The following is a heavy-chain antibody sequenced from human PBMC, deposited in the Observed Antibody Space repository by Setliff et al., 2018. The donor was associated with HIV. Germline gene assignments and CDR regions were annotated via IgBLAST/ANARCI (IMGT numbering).Heavy chain of an antibody. Sequence: PSETLSLTCAVYGGSFSGYYWSWIRQPPGKGLEWIGEINHSGSTDYNPYLKSRVTISVDTSKNQFSLKLSAVTAADTAVYYCAGGGRDYYYYYYMDVWGKGTTVTVSS. V-gene: IGHV4-34*01. CDR3: AGGGRDYYYYYYMDV. CDR2: INHSGST. CDR1: GGSFSGYY. J-gene: IGHJ6*03.